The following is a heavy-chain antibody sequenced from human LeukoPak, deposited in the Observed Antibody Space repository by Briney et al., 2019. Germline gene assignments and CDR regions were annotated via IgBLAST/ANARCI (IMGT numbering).Heavy chain of an antibody. CDR3: ARDYYDYYYYGMDV. Sequence: PSETLSLTCTVSGGSISSYYWSWIRQPPGKGLEWIGYIYYSGSTNYNPFLKSRVTISVDTSKNQFSLKLSSVTAADTAVYYCARDYYDYYYYGMDVWGQGTTVTVSS. V-gene: IGHV4-59*01. CDR1: GGSISSYY. J-gene: IGHJ6*02. D-gene: IGHD3-22*01. CDR2: IYYSGST.